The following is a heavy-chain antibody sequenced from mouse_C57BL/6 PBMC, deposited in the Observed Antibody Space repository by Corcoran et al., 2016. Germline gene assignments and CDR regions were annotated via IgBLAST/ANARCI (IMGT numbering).Heavy chain of an antibody. D-gene: IGHD2-5*01. V-gene: IGHV1-81*01. J-gene: IGHJ4*01. Sequence: QVQLQQSGAELARPGASVKLSCKASGYTFTSYGISWVKQRTGQGLEWIGEIYPRSGNTYYNEKFKGKATLTADKSSSTAYMELRSLTSEDSAVYFCARGGTYYSNLYAMDYWGQGTSVTVSS. CDR1: GYTFTSYG. CDR3: ARGGTYYSNLYAMDY. CDR2: IYPRSGNT.